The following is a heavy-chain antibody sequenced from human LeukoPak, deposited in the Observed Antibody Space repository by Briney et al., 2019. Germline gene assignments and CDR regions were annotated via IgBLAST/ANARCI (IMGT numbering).Heavy chain of an antibody. CDR3: ARGNEYHSGGYLEYFQH. J-gene: IGHJ1*01. D-gene: IGHD1-26*01. CDR1: GYTFTSYG. V-gene: IGHV1-18*01. CDR2: ISAYNGNT. Sequence: ASVKVSCKASGYTFTSYGISWVRQAPGQGLEWMGWISAYNGNTNYAQKLQGRVTMTTDTSTSTAYMELRSLRSDDTAVYYCARGNEYHSGGYLEYFQHWGQGTLVTVSS.